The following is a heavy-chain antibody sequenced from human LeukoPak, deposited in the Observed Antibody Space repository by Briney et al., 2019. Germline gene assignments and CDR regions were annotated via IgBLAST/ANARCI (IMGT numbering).Heavy chain of an antibody. D-gene: IGHD1-1*01. V-gene: IGHV5-51*01. CDR1: GYSFTRNW. Sequence: GESLKISCKGSGYSFTRNWIGWVRQIPGKGLEWIGIIYPDDSDTRYSPSLQGPVYISADKSIRSPLPQWISLEAAHAALYYVATKRHDSAPHPPSTEYYYYYIDVWGKGTTVTVSS. CDR2: IYPDDSDT. J-gene: IGHJ6*03. CDR3: ATKRHDSAPHPPSTEYYYYYIDV.